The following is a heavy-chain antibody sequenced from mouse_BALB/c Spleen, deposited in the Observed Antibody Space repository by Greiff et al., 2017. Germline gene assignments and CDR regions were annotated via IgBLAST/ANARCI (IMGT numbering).Heavy chain of an antibody. J-gene: IGHJ4*01. CDR2: IWAGGST. V-gene: IGHV2-9*02. CDR1: GFSLTSYG. CDR3: ARDEPMDY. Sequence: VKVVESGPGLVAPSQSLSITCTVSGFSLTSYGVHWVRQPPGKGLEWLGVIWAGGSTNYNSALMSRLSISKDNSKSQVFLKMNSLQTDDTAMYYCARDEPMDYWGQGTSVTVSS.